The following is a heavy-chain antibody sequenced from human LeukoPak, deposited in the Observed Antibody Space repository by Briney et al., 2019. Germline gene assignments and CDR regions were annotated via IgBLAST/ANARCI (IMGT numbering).Heavy chain of an antibody. V-gene: IGHV1-24*01. Sequence: ASVKVSCKASGYTLTELSMHWVRQAPGKGLEWMGGFDPEDGETIYAQKFQGRVTMTEDTSTDTAYMELSSLRSEDTAVYYCATYYYDSSGYYSLVHWGQGTLVTVSS. CDR2: FDPEDGET. J-gene: IGHJ4*02. D-gene: IGHD3-22*01. CDR1: GYTLTELS. CDR3: ATYYYDSSGYYSLVH.